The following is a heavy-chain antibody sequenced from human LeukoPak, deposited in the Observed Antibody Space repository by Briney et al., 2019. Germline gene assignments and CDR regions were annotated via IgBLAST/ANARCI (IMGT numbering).Heavy chain of an antibody. Sequence: HPGGSLRLSCAASGFTFSSYSMNWVRQAPGKGLEWVAVIWYDGSNKHYAESVKGRFSISRDNSKSTLYLQMNSLRAEDTAVYYCARARGVSTGYRPIDYWGQGTLVTVSS. CDR1: GFTFSSYS. CDR3: ARARGVSTGYRPIDY. J-gene: IGHJ4*02. CDR2: IWYDGSNK. V-gene: IGHV3-33*08. D-gene: IGHD3-22*01.